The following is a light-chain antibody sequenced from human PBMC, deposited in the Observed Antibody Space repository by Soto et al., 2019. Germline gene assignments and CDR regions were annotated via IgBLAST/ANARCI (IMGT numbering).Light chain of an antibody. V-gene: IGKV4-1*01. CDR1: SNSKNS. CDR2: WAS. Sequence: DIVLTQSPDSLAVSLGERATINCKSSSNSKNSLAWYQQKPGQPPKLLITWASTRESGVPDRISGRGSEKDFTLTISSLQAEDVAVYYCHQYYSTPWTFGQGTKVEIK. CDR3: HQYYSTPWT. J-gene: IGKJ1*01.